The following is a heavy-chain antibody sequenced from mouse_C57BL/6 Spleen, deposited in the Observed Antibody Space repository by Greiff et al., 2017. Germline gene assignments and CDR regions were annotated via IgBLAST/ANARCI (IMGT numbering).Heavy chain of an antibody. D-gene: IGHD1-1*01. CDR1: GFTFSDYG. J-gene: IGHJ4*01. CDR3: ARNYYGYYYAMDY. V-gene: IGHV5-17*01. Sequence: EVKLVESGGGLVKPGGSLKLSCAASGFTFSDYGMHWVRQAPEKGLEWVAYISSGSSTIYYADTVKGRFTISRDNAKNTLFLQMNSLRSEDTAMYYCARNYYGYYYAMDYWGQGTSVTVSS. CDR2: ISSGSSTI.